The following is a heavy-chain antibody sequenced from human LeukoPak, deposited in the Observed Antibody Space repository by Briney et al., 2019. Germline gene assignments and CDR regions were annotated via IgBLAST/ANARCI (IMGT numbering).Heavy chain of an antibody. CDR1: AFTFSTYW. Sequence: PGGSLRLSCAASAFTFSTYWMGWVRQAPGKGLEWVANIKEDGSEINYVDSVKGRFTISRDNAKNSLYLQMNSLRVEDTAVYYCARDRGYSSFDYWGQGTLVTVSS. D-gene: IGHD3-22*01. V-gene: IGHV3-7*01. J-gene: IGHJ4*02. CDR2: IKEDGSEI. CDR3: ARDRGYSSFDY.